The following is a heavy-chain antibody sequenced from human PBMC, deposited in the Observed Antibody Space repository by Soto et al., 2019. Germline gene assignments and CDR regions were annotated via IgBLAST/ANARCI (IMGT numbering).Heavy chain of an antibody. Sequence: GSLRLSCAASGFIFTSYAMHWVRQAPGRGLEWVAVISYDGNNKYYADSVKGRFTISRDNSENTVYLQMNSLRDEDTAVYYCVRVGGYYDILTGRFDYWGQGTLVTVSS. D-gene: IGHD3-9*01. V-gene: IGHV3-30-3*01. CDR2: ISYDGNNK. CDR3: VRVGGYYDILTGRFDY. J-gene: IGHJ4*02. CDR1: GFIFTSYA.